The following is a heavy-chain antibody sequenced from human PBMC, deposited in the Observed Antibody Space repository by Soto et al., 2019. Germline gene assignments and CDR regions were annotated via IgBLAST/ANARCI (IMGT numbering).Heavy chain of an antibody. J-gene: IGHJ3*02. CDR2: IIPIFGTA. CDR3: ARYGPVADYAFDI. Sequence: ASVKVSCKASGGTFSSYAISWVRQAPGQGLEWMGGIIPIFGTANYAQKFQGRVTITADESTSTAYMELSSLRSEDTAVYYCARYGPVADYAFDIWGQGTMVTVSS. V-gene: IGHV1-69*13. CDR1: GGTFSSYA. D-gene: IGHD6-19*01.